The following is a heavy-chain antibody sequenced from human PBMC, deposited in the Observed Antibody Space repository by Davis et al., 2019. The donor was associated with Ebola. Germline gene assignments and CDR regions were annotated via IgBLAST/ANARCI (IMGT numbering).Heavy chain of an antibody. CDR2: IYYSGST. CDR3: ARGIAVDQPWY. Sequence: MPSETLSLTCTVSGGSISSYYWSWIRQPPGKGLEWIGYIYYSGSTNYNPSLKSRVTISVDTSKNQFSLKLSSVTAADTAVYYCARGIAVDQPWYWGQGTLVTVSS. CDR1: GGSISSYY. V-gene: IGHV4-59*01. D-gene: IGHD2-21*01. J-gene: IGHJ4*02.